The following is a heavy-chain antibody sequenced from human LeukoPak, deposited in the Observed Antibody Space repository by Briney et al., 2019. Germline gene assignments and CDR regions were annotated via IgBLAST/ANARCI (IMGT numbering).Heavy chain of an antibody. CDR2: IWYDGSNK. D-gene: IGHD6-19*01. CDR3: ARGLGHPQPYYFDY. CDR1: GFTFSSYG. V-gene: IGHV3-33*01. J-gene: IGHJ4*02. Sequence: GGSLRLPCAASGFTFSSYGIHWVRQAPGKGLEWVAVIWYDGSNKYYADSVKGRFTISRDNSKNTLYLQMNSLRAEDTAVYYCARGLGHPQPYYFDYWGQGTLVTVSS.